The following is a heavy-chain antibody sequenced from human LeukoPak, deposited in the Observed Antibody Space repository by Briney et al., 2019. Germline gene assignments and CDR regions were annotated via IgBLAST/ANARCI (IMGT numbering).Heavy chain of an antibody. D-gene: IGHD6-13*01. CDR1: GYTFTGHY. CDR3: AKEYSSSLFEH. Sequence: ASVKVSCKASGYTFTGHYVHWVRQAPGQGLEWMGWINGNTGDTNYAQRFQGRVTMIRETSISTMYMELSRLRSDHTAVYYCAKEYSSSLFEHWGQGTLVNVSS. J-gene: IGHJ4*02. V-gene: IGHV1-2*02. CDR2: INGNTGDT.